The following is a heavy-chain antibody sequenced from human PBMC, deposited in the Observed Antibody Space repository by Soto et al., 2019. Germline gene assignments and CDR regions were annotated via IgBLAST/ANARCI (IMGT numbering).Heavy chain of an antibody. CDR3: ARDVSTSGSYYCFES. J-gene: IGHJ5*01. CDR2: ISGYTGDT. V-gene: IGHV1-18*01. D-gene: IGHD3-10*01. CDR1: GYTFTSFG. Sequence: QVQLVQSGAEVREPGASVTVSCKVSGYTFTSFGISWVRQAPGQGLEWVGWISGYTGDTNYAPKVQGRITMTADSSTTTVHMELRSLRSDDTAIYYCARDVSTSGSYYCFESWGQGTLVTVSS.